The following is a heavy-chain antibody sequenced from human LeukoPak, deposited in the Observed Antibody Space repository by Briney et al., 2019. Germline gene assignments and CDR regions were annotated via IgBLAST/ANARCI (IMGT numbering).Heavy chain of an antibody. J-gene: IGHJ4*02. D-gene: IGHD2-15*01. CDR3: VRGPGSTVLFDY. Sequence: PGGSLRLSCVASGFTLSSYAMHWVRQAPGKGLEYVSAISTDGGSTYYADSVKGRFIISRDTSKNTLYLQMGSLRPEDMAVYYCVRGPGSTVLFDYWGQGTLVTVSS. CDR2: ISTDGGST. V-gene: IGHV3-64*02. CDR1: GFTLSSYA.